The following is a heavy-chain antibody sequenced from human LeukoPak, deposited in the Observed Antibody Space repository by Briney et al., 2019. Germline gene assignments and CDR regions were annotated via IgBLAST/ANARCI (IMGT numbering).Heavy chain of an antibody. J-gene: IGHJ4*02. D-gene: IGHD3-22*01. CDR3: ARKRDSSGYYPEYYFDY. Sequence: SQTLSLTCAVSGGSISSGGYSWSWIRQPPGKGLEWIGYIYHSGSTYYNPSLKSRVTISVDRSKNQFSLKLSSVTAADTAVDYCARKRDSSGYYPEYYFDYWGQGTLVTVSS. V-gene: IGHV4-30-2*01. CDR2: IYHSGST. CDR1: GGSISSGGYS.